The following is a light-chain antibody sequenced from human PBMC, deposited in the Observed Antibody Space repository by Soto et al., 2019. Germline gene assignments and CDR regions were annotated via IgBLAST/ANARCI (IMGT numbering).Light chain of an antibody. Sequence: ISMSETPSSLSAYVRYRVTITFRASQSISSYLNWNQQKPGKAPKLLIYDASSLESGVPSRFSGSGSGTEITRTSCRQQPYDFATNYCQQYNSYWTVGQGTKVDIK. CDR2: DAS. CDR3: QQYNSYWT. V-gene: IGKV1-5*01. J-gene: IGKJ1*01. CDR1: QSISSY.